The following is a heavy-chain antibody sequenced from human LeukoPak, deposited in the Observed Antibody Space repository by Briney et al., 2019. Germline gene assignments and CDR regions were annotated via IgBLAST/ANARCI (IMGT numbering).Heavy chain of an antibody. V-gene: IGHV1-24*01. J-gene: IGHJ5*02. CDR2: FYPEDGET. CDR1: GYTLTELS. Sequence: ASVKLSCKVSGYTLTELSMHWVRQAPGKGLEWMGGFYPEDGETIYAQKLQGRVTMTEDTSTDTAYMELSSLRSEDTAVYYCATVPPRYCSGGSCYPGSNWFDPWGQGTLVTVSS. D-gene: IGHD2-15*01. CDR3: ATVPPRYCSGGSCYPGSNWFDP.